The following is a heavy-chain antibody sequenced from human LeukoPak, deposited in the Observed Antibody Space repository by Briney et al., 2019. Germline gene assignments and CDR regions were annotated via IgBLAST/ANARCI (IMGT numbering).Heavy chain of an antibody. CDR1: GYSISSSNW. J-gene: IGHJ4*02. D-gene: IGHD4-17*01. CDR2: IYHSGIT. Sequence: SDTLSLTCAVSGYSISSSNWWGWIRQPPGKGLEWVGNIYHSGITYYNPSLKSRVTISVDTSKNQFSLKLSSVTAADTAVYYCARKPRYGSPDYWGRGTLVTVSS. CDR3: ARKPRYGSPDY. V-gene: IGHV4-28*01.